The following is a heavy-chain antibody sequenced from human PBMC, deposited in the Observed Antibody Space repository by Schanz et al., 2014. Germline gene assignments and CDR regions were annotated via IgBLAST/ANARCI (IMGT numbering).Heavy chain of an antibody. D-gene: IGHD6-25*01. CDR1: GFTFDEYG. Sequence: VQLVESGGDLVQPGRSLRLSCAASGFTFDEYGMHWVRQAPGKGLEWIGHIDYRGNPYYNESLKSRLTISLHASENQFSLQLTSVTAADTAVYYCARVRPGFAIDPWGQGTLVTVSS. V-gene: IGHV4-31*02. CDR2: IDYRGNP. CDR3: ARVRPGFAIDP. J-gene: IGHJ5*02.